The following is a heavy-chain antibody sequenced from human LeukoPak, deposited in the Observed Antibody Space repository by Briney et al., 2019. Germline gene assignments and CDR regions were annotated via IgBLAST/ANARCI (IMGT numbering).Heavy chain of an antibody. CDR1: GFTFSSYS. J-gene: IGHJ4*02. CDR3: ARGQLEFDY. D-gene: IGHD6-13*01. V-gene: IGHV3-21*01. CDR2: ISSSSSYI. Sequence: GGSLRLSCEASGFTFSSYSMNWVRQAPGKGLEWDSSISSSSSYIYYADSVKGRFTTSRDNAKNSLYLQMNSLRAEDTAVYYCARGQLEFDYWGQGTLVTDSS.